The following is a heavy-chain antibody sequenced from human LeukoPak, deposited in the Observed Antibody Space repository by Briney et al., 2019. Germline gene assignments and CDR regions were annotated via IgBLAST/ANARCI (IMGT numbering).Heavy chain of an antibody. CDR3: AKVRYCSGVNCYPDDN. CDR1: GFTFSDYS. J-gene: IGHJ4*02. D-gene: IGHD2-15*01. Sequence: GGSLRLSCAASGFTFSDYSMHWVRQAPGKGLNWVAFIRYDGNNKYYADSVKGRFTISRDNSKNMLCLEMNSLSTEDTAVYYYAKVRYCSGVNCYPDDNWGQGTLVTVSS. V-gene: IGHV3-30*02. CDR2: IRYDGNNK.